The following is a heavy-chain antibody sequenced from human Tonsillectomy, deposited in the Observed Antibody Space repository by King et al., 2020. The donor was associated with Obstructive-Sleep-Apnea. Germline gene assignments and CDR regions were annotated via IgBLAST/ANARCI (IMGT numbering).Heavy chain of an antibody. V-gene: IGHV1-2*02. D-gene: IGHD3-10*01. CDR1: GYTFTDNY. Sequence: VQLVESGAEVKKPGASVKVSCKASGYTFTDNYIHWVRQAPRQGLEWMGWINPKSGGTNYAQKFQGRVTMTRDTSISTAYMDLSRLRFDDTAVYYCARDRGGSGTYLVGKHWFDPWGQGIVVTVSS. J-gene: IGHJ5*02. CDR3: ARDRGGSGTYLVGKHWFDP. CDR2: INPKSGGT.